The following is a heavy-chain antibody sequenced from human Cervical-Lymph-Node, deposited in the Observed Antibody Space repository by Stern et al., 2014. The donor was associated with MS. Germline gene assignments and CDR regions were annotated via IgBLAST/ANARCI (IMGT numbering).Heavy chain of an antibody. CDR3: ASSFGVTAISGISDS. Sequence: EVQLVESGGGLVQPGGSLRLYCAASGVTFSSYWMHWVRQAPGKGLVWVSRISSDGSSTDYADSVKGRFTISRDNAKNTLYLQMNSLRAEDTAVYYCASSFGVTAISGISDSWGQGTLVTVSS. V-gene: IGHV3-74*02. D-gene: IGHD2-21*02. J-gene: IGHJ4*02. CDR2: ISSDGSST. CDR1: GVTFSSYW.